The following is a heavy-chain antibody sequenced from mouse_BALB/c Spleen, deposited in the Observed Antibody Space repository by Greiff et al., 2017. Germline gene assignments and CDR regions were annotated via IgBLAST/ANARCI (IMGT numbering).Heavy chain of an antibody. Sequence: EVQVVESGGGLVKPGGSLKLSCAASGFTFSSYAMSWVRQTPEKRLEWVATISSGGSYTYYPDSVKGRFTISRDNAKNTLYLQMSSLRSEDTAMYYCARHERYDGYWYFDVWGAGTTVTVSS. V-gene: IGHV5-9-3*01. D-gene: IGHD2-14*01. CDR2: ISSGGSYT. J-gene: IGHJ1*01. CDR3: ARHERYDGYWYFDV. CDR1: GFTFSSYA.